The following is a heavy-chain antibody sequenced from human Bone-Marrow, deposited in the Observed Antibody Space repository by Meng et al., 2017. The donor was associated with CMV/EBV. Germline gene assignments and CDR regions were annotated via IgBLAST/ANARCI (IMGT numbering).Heavy chain of an antibody. V-gene: IGHV1-69*10. CDR1: GGTFSSYA. J-gene: IGHJ2*01. CDR2: IIPILGIA. D-gene: IGHD6-6*01. CDR3: ARGTVLDIAACGNWYIDL. Sequence: SVKISCKASGGTFSSYAISWVRQAPGQGLEWMGGIIPILGIANYAQKFQGRVTITADKSTSTAYMELSSLRTEDTAVYYCARGTVLDIAACGNWYIDLWGRGTRVTVSS.